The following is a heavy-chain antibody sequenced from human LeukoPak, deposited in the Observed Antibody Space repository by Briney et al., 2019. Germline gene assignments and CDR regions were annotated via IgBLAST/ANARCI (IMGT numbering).Heavy chain of an antibody. D-gene: IGHD3-9*01. CDR1: GFTFSSYG. Sequence: GGSLRLSCAASGFTFSSYGMQWVRQAPGKGLGWVAVIWYDGSNKYYADSVKGRFTISRDNSKNTLYLQMNSLRAEDTAVYYCARGLRYFDWLPLDYWGQGTLVTVSS. CDR2: IWYDGSNK. CDR3: ARGLRYFDWLPLDY. J-gene: IGHJ4*02. V-gene: IGHV3-33*01.